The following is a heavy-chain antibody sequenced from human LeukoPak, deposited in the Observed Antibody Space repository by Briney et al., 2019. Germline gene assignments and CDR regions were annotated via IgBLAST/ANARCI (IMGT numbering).Heavy chain of an antibody. Sequence: ASMTVACKASGHTFPNDYMHWVRQAPGQGLEWMGIINPSGGSTSYAQKFQGRVTMTRDTSTSTVYMELSSLRSEDTAVYYCARVAWDGYSFGYWGQGTLVTVSS. CDR3: ARVAWDGYSFGY. J-gene: IGHJ4*02. CDR2: INPSGGST. D-gene: IGHD5-24*01. CDR1: GHTFPNDY. V-gene: IGHV1-46*01.